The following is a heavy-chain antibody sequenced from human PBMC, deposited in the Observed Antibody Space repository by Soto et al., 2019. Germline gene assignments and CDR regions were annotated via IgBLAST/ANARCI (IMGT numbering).Heavy chain of an antibody. CDR3: ASYYDSSGYWAGWYFDL. CDR2: IIPILGTA. V-gene: IGHV1-69*01. J-gene: IGHJ2*01. D-gene: IGHD3-22*01. CDR1: GGTFSSYA. Sequence: QVQLVQSGAEVKKPGSSVKVSCKASGGTFSSYAISWVQQAPGQGLEWMGGIIPILGTANYAQKFQGRVTITADESTSTAYMELSSLRSEDTAVFYCASYYDSSGYWAGWYFDLWGRGTLVTVSS.